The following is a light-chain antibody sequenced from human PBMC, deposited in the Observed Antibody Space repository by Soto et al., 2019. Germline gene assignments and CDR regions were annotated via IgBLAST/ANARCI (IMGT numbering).Light chain of an antibody. CDR1: SSDVGGYNY. Sequence: QSALNQPASVSGSPGQSITISCTGTSSDVGGYNYVSCYQQHPGKAPKLMIYEVSNRPSGVYNRFSGSKSGNTASLTISGLQAEDEADYYCSSYTSSSTLGVFGGGTKVTVL. CDR3: SSYTSSSTLGV. CDR2: EVS. V-gene: IGLV2-14*01. J-gene: IGLJ3*02.